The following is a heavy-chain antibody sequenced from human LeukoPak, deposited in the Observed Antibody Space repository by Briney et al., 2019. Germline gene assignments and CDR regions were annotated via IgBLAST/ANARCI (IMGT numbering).Heavy chain of an antibody. J-gene: IGHJ3*01. V-gene: IGHV3-74*01. CDR1: GFTFGSPW. CDR2: MNSDGTSI. D-gene: IGHD2-15*01. Sequence: GGSLRLSCAASGFTFGSPWMHWVRQAPGKGLVWVARMNSDGTSIIHADSVKGRFTISRDNAENTLYLQMNSLRPEDTALYYCARSQSGVFDVWGQGTMVIVSS. CDR3: ARSQSGVFDV.